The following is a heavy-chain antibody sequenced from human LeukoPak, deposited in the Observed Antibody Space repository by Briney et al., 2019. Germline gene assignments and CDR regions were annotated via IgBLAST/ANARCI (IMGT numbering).Heavy chain of an antibody. CDR2: IWYDGSNK. J-gene: IGHJ6*02. D-gene: IGHD4-17*01. CDR3: GRGYYGDYGYGMDV. Sequence: GGSLRLSCAASGFTFSSYGIHWVRQAPGKGLEWVAVIWYDGSNKYYADSVKGRFTISRDNSKNTLYLQMSSLRAKDTAVYYCGRGYYGDYGYGMDVWGQGTTVTVSS. V-gene: IGHV3-33*01. CDR1: GFTFSSYG.